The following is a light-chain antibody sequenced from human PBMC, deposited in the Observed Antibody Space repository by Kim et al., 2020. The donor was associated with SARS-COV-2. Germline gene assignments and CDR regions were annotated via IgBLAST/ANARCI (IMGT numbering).Light chain of an antibody. CDR3: QVWDSSTEV. Sequence: SYELTQPLSVSVALGQTATITCGGNNIGSKIVHWYQRRPGQAPVLVIYSDNNRPSGIPERFSGSKSGNTATLTISRAQAGDEADFYCQVWDSSTEVFGGGTQLTVL. CDR2: SDN. CDR1: NIGSKI. J-gene: IGLJ3*02. V-gene: IGLV3-9*01.